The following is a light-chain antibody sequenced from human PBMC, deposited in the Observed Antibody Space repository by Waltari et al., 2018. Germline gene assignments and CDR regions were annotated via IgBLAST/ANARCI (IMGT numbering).Light chain of an antibody. CDR2: DVS. J-gene: IGKJ4*01. CDR1: QSVSSN. Sequence: EIVMTQSPATLSVSPGDRATLSCRASQSVSSNLAWYQQNPGQAPRLLIYDVSTRATGIPARFSGSGSGTDFTLTISSLQSEDFAVYYCQQYNNWPKLTFGGGTKVDIK. V-gene: IGKV3-15*01. CDR3: QQYNNWPKLT.